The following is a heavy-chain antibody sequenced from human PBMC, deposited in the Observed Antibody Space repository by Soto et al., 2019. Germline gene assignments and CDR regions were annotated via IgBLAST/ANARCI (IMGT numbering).Heavy chain of an antibody. J-gene: IGHJ4*02. CDR2: ISAYNGNT. CDR1: GYTFTSYG. D-gene: IGHD3-9*01. Sequence: ASVKVSCKASGYTFTSYGISWVRQAPGQGLEWMGWISAYNGNTNYAQKLQGRVTMTTDTSTSTAYMELRSLRSDDTAVYYCARVVPDAEYDILTGYFTLDYWGQGTPVTVYS. CDR3: ARVVPDAEYDILTGYFTLDY. V-gene: IGHV1-18*04.